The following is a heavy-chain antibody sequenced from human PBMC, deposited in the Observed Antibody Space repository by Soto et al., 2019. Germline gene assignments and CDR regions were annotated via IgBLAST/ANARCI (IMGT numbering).Heavy chain of an antibody. CDR3: ARDWDYYDSSGYYKGPEFDP. CDR2: ISYDGSNK. V-gene: IGHV3-30-3*01. Sequence: QVQLVESGGGVVQPGRSLRLSCAASGFTFSSYAMHWVRQAPGKGLEWVAVISYDGSNKYYADSVKGRFTISRDNSKNTLYLQMNSLRAEDTAVYYCARDWDYYDSSGYYKGPEFDPWGRGTLVTVSS. J-gene: IGHJ5*02. D-gene: IGHD3-22*01. CDR1: GFTFSSYA.